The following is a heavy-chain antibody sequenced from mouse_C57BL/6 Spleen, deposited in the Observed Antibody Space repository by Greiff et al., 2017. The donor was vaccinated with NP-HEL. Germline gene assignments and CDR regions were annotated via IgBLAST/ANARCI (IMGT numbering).Heavy chain of an antibody. CDR2: INYDGSST. CDR1: GFTFSDYY. J-gene: IGHJ2*01. V-gene: IGHV5-16*01. Sequence: EVMLVESEGGLVQPGSSMKLSCTASGFTFSDYYMDWVRQVPEKGLEWVANINYDGSSTYYLDSLKSRFIITRDNAKNILYLQMSSLKSEDTATYYCARGDDYYGSSFDYWGQGTTLTVSS. D-gene: IGHD1-1*01. CDR3: ARGDDYYGSSFDY.